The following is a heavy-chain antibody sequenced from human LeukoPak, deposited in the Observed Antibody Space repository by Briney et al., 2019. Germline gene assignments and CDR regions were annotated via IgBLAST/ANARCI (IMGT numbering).Heavy chain of an antibody. CDR2: INAGNGNT. Sequence: GASAKVSCKASGYTFTRYAMHSVGQAAGQRREGMGGINAGNGNTKYSQKLQGRVTITRDTCANTAYMELSRLRSEDTDVYYCARAIYCSSTSCYYLPYYYGMDVWGKGTTVTVSS. CDR1: GYTFTRYA. V-gene: IGHV1-3*01. J-gene: IGHJ6*04. CDR3: ARAIYCSSTSCYYLPYYYGMDV. D-gene: IGHD2-2*01.